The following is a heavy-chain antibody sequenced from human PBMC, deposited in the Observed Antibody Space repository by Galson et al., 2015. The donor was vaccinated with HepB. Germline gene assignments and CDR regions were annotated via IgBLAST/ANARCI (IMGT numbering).Heavy chain of an antibody. CDR1: GGTFSSYA. D-gene: IGHD2-15*01. CDR2: IIPIFGTA. Sequence: SVKVSCKASGGTFSSYAISWVRQAPGQGLEWMGGIIPIFGTANYAQKFQGRVTITADESTSTAYMELSSLRSEDTAVYYCARDEDAGRGFDPWGQGTLVTVSS. V-gene: IGHV1-69*13. CDR3: ARDEDAGRGFDP. J-gene: IGHJ5*02.